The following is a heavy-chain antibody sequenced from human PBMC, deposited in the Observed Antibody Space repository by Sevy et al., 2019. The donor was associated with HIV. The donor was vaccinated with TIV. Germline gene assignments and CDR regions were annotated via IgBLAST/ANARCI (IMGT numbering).Heavy chain of an antibody. V-gene: IGHV3-15*01. D-gene: IGHD4-17*01. Sequence: GGYLRLSCAASGFTFSNAWMSWVRQAPGKGLEWVGRIKSKTDGGTTDYAAPVKGRFTISRDDSKNTLYLQMNSLKTEDTAVYYCTTDPTVTSYYGMDVWGQGTTVTVSS. CDR3: TTDPTVTSYYGMDV. J-gene: IGHJ6*02. CDR1: GFTFSNAW. CDR2: IKSKTDGGTT.